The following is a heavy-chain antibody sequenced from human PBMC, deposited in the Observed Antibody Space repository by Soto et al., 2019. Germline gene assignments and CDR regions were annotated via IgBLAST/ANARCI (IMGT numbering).Heavy chain of an antibody. CDR1: GGSISSYY. D-gene: IGHD6-13*01. CDR3: ARAKGSIAAAGTIWFDP. J-gene: IGHJ5*02. CDR2: IYYSGST. Sequence: SETLSLTCTVSGGSISSYYWSWIRQPPGKGLEWIGYIYYSGSTNYNPSLKSRVTISVDTSKNQFSLKLSSVTAADTAVYYCARAKGSIAAAGTIWFDPWGQGTLVTVS. V-gene: IGHV4-59*01.